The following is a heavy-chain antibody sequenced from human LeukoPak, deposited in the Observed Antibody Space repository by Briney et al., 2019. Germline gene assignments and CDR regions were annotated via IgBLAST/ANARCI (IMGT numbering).Heavy chain of an antibody. J-gene: IGHJ4*02. CDR2: IYYSGST. CDR3: GRGDGEWFGELDY. Sequence: SETLSLTCTVSGGSISSYYWSWIRQPPGKGLEWIGYIYYSGSTNYNPSLKSRVTISVDTSKNQFSLKLSSVTAADTAVYYCGRGDGEWFGELDYWGQGTLVTVSS. V-gene: IGHV4-59*01. D-gene: IGHD3-10*01. CDR1: GGSISSYY.